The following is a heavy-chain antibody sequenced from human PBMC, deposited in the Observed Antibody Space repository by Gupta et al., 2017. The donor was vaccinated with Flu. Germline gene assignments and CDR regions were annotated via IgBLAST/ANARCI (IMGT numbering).Heavy chain of an antibody. CDR1: GGSISSSSYY. Sequence: QLQLQESGPGLVKPSETLSLTCTVSGGSISSSSYYWGWIHQPPGKGLEWIGSIYYSGSTYYNPSLKSRVTISVDTSKNQFSLKLSSVTAADTAVYYCARTAPLPTYCSSTSCYTFDYWGQGTLVTVSS. CDR2: IYYSGST. J-gene: IGHJ4*02. D-gene: IGHD2-2*02. V-gene: IGHV4-39*01. CDR3: ARTAPLPTYCSSTSCYTFDY.